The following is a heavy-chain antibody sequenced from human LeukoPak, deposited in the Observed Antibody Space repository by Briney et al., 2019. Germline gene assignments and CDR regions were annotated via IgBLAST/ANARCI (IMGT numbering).Heavy chain of an antibody. CDR3: AKRGVVIRVILVGFYKEAYYFDS. CDR1: GITLSNYG. CDR2: MSGSGGGT. Sequence: GGSLRLSCAVSGITLSNYGMSWVRKAPGKGLEWVAGMSGSGGGTDYADSVKGRFTVSRDNSKNTLYLQMKSLRAEDTAVYFCAKRGVVIRVILVGFYKEAYYFDSWGQGALVTVSS. D-gene: IGHD3-22*01. J-gene: IGHJ4*02. V-gene: IGHV3-23*01.